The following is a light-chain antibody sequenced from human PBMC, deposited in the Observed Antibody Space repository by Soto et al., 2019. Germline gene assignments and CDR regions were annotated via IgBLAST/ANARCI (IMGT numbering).Light chain of an antibody. CDR2: AAF. J-gene: IGKJ3*01. CDR1: ESIGSY. V-gene: IGKV1-39*01. CDR3: QQSYSPPQT. Sequence: DIKMSQSPCSLSASVGDRLTITCRATESIGSYLNWYQQKPGRLPKLLIYAAFRLQSGVPSRFSGSGSETDFTLTIGGLQFEDSATYCCQQSYSPPQTLGLGSKVDIK.